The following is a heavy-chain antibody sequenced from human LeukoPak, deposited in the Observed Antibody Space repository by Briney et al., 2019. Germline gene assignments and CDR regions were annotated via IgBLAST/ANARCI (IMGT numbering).Heavy chain of an antibody. CDR1: EFPFSTYA. CDR3: ARDEPAIPHYYYGMDV. D-gene: IGHD1-14*01. CDR2: ISISSSYI. J-gene: IGHJ6*02. V-gene: IGHV3-21*01. Sequence: GGSLRLSCAASEFPFSTYAMSWVRQAPGKGLQWVSSISISSSYIYYADSVQGRFTISRDNAKNSLYLQMNSLRAEDTAVYYCARDEPAIPHYYYGMDVWGQGTTVTVSS.